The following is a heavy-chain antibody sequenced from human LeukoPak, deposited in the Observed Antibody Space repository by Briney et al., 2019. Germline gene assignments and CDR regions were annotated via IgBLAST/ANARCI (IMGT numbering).Heavy chain of an antibody. CDR2: ISGSGGTT. CDR1: GFTFSSYA. CDR3: AKEDGGSGWYEPVEY. Sequence: PGGSLRLSCAAFGFTFSSYAMSWVRQVPGKGLEWVSTISGSGGTTYYADSLKGRFTISRDNSKNMLFLQMNSLRAEDTAIYYCAKEDGGSGWYEPVEYWGQGTLVTVSS. V-gene: IGHV3-23*01. D-gene: IGHD6-19*01. J-gene: IGHJ4*02.